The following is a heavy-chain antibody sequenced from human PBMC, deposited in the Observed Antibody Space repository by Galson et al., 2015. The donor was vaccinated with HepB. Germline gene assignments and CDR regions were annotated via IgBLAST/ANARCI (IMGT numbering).Heavy chain of an antibody. CDR3: TRDLSVKGMDV. J-gene: IGHJ6*02. V-gene: IGHV3-23*01. Sequence: SLRLSCAVSGFTFYNYAMSWVRQTPEKGLEWVSAISGRGDDTNYADSVKGRFTISRDNSNSTLFLQMNSLRVDDTAIYYCTRDLSVKGMDVWGQGTTVTVSS. CDR2: ISGRGDDT. CDR1: GFTFYNYA.